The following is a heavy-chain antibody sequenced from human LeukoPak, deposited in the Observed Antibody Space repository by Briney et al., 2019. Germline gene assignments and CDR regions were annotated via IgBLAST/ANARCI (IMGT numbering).Heavy chain of an antibody. J-gene: IGHJ4*02. V-gene: IGHV3-23*01. CDR1: GFTFNNYG. D-gene: IGHD3-22*01. CDR2: ISGSGGST. CDR3: AEPQIIYYYDSSGRGGFDY. Sequence: GGSLRLSCAASGFTFNNYGMSWVRQAPGKGLEWVSAISGSGGSTYYADSVKGRFTISRDNSKNTLYLQMNSLRAEDTAVYYCAEPQIIYYYDSSGRGGFDYWGQGTLVTVSS.